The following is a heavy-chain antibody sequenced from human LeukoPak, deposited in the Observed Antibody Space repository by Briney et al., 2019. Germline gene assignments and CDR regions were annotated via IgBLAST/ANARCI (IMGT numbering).Heavy chain of an antibody. CDR1: GFTFSSCE. V-gene: IGHV3-15*01. Sequence: GGSLRLSCAASGFTFSSCEMIWVRQAPGKGLEWVGRIKSKTHGETTDYAAPVKGRFTISRDDSKNTLYLQMNSLKTEDTAVYYCTTVKPADVWGQGTTVTVSS. CDR3: TTVKPADV. CDR2: IKSKTHGETT. J-gene: IGHJ6*02.